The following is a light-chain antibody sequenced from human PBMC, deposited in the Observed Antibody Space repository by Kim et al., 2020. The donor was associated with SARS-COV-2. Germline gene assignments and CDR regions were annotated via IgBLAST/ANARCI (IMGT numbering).Light chain of an antibody. V-gene: IGLV3-1*01. J-gene: IGLJ3*02. CDR1: KLENKY. Sequence: SYELTQPPSVSVSPGQTASITCSGDKLENKYAYWYQQRPGQSPVLVIFLDNKRPAGTPERFSGSNSGNTATLTIGGTQAMDEADYYCQAWDNSTAVFGGG. CDR2: LDN. CDR3: QAWDNSTAV.